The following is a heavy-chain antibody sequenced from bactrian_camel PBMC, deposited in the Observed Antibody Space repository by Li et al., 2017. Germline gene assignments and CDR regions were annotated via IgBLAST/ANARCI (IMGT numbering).Heavy chain of an antibody. V-gene: IGHV3S55*01. CDR1: GYTYGRYC. CDR3: AADRLRCLGSRQKALDDSSYNY. J-gene: IGHJ4*01. D-gene: IGHD3*01. CDR2: MSASSV. Sequence: HVQLVESGGDSVQAGGSLRLSCVYSGYTYGRYCMGWFRQAPGNRREGLASMSASSVKYADSLAGRLYIYKHLGNRTLNLQIDSLQPEDTAMYYCAADRLRCLGSRQKALDDSSYNYWGQGTQVTVS.